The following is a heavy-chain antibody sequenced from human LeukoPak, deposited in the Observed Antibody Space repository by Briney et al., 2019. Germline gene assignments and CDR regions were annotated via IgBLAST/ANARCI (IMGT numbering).Heavy chain of an antibody. D-gene: IGHD3-10*01. CDR2: IYTSGST. CDR1: GDSISGYY. Sequence: TSETLSLTCTVSGDSISGYYWSWIQQPAGKGLEWIGSIYTSGSTNYNPSLKSRVTMSVDTSKNQFSLKLSSVTAADTAVYYCARGRALLWFGELSMNRQYYFDYWGQGNLVPVSS. V-gene: IGHV4-4*07. CDR3: ARGRALLWFGELSMNRQYYFDY. J-gene: IGHJ4*02.